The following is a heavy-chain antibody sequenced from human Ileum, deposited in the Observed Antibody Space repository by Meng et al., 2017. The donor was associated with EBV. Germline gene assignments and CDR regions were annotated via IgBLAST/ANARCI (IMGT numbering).Heavy chain of an antibody. J-gene: IGHJ4*02. CDR3: ARGWDTAMDSG. V-gene: IGHV4-61*01. Sequence: QVRVRGLGAGWLKVSRHLSPTSTFSGVTVSISSYYCSWIPQRPGKGLEWIGYIYYSGITTYNPSLESRVTLSFDTSKNQFSLNLRSVAASDTAVSYCARGWDTAMDSGWGQGTLVTVSS. D-gene: IGHD5-18*01. CDR1: GVTVSISSYY. CDR2: IYYSGIT.